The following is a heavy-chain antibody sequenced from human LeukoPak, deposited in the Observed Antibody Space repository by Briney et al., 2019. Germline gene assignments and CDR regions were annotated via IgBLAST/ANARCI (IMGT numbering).Heavy chain of an antibody. D-gene: IGHD2-15*01. J-gene: IGHJ5*02. V-gene: IGHV1-46*01. CDR1: GYTFTSYY. CDR3: AREERGGSLFYRIDP. Sequence: ASVNVSCKASGYTFTSYYMHWVRQAPGQGLEWMGIINPSGGSTSYAQKFQGRVTMTRDTSTSTVYMELSSLSSEDTAVYYCAREERGGSLFYRIDPWGQGTLVTVSS. CDR2: INPSGGST.